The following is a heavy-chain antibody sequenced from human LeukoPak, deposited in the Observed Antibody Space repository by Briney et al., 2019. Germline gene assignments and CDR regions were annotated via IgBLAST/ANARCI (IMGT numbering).Heavy chain of an antibody. Sequence: GESLKISCKGSGYSFTSYWIGWVRQMPGKGLEWMGIIYPGDSDTRYSPSFQGQVTISADKSISTAYLQWSSLKASDTAMYYCARHNSVDCSSTSCYTQVVGFDYWGQGTLVTVSS. CDR3: ARHNSVDCSSTSCYTQVVGFDY. D-gene: IGHD2-2*02. CDR1: GYSFTSYW. V-gene: IGHV5-51*01. CDR2: IYPGDSDT. J-gene: IGHJ4*02.